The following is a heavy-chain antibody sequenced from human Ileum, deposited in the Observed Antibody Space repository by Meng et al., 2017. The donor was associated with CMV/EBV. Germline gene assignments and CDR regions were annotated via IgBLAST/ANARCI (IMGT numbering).Heavy chain of an antibody. V-gene: IGHV4-34*01. CDR2: INHSGNT. CDR1: SESFSGYY. CDR3: ARDLTIKWFYY. J-gene: IGHJ4*02. D-gene: IGHD1-26*01. Sequence: QVQLQQWGAGLLKPSETLSPTCAVYSESFSGYYWSWIRQPPGKGLEWIGEINHSGNTDYNPSLKSRVTILLDATPKQLSLRLTSVTAADSAVYFCARDLTIKWFYYWGQGTLVTSPQ.